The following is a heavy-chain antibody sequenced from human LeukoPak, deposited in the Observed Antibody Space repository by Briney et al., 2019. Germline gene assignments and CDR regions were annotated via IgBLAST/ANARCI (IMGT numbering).Heavy chain of an antibody. V-gene: IGHV4-59*01. CDR1: GASISGYY. CDR3: ARSTKNRAAPYYYYYMDV. Sequence: SETLSLTCTVSGASISGYYWSWIRQPPGKGLEWIGFISYSGSTNYNPPLKSRVTISVDTSKNQFSLKLSSVTAADTAVYYCARSTKNRAAPYYYYYMDVWGKGTTVTIFS. CDR2: ISYSGST. D-gene: IGHD2-8*01. J-gene: IGHJ6*03.